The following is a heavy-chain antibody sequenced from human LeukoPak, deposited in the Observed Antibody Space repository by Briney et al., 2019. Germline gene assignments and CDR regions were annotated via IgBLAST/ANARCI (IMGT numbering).Heavy chain of an antibody. Sequence: SETLSLTCTVSGGSISGYYWTWIRQPPGKGLEWIGYIYHSGSTNYNPSLKSRVTISLDTSKHQFSLKLTSVTAADTAVYYCARRTAVAPAYHFGNWGQGILVTVSS. CDR1: GGSISGYY. CDR3: ARRTAVAPAYHFGN. D-gene: IGHD5-18*01. J-gene: IGHJ4*02. CDR2: IYHSGST. V-gene: IGHV4-59*08.